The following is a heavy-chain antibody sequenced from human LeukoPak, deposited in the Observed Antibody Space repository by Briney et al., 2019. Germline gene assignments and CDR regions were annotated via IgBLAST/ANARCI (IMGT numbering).Heavy chain of an antibody. D-gene: IGHD6-13*01. V-gene: IGHV3-23*01. Sequence: GGSLRFSCAASGFTFSSYAMSWVRQAPGKGLEWVSAISGSGGSTYYADSVKGRFTISRDNSKNTLYVQMNSLRAEDTAVYYCSKDQDVPAAGTWGSIDYWGQGTLVTVSS. CDR2: ISGSGGST. J-gene: IGHJ4*02. CDR1: GFTFSSYA. CDR3: SKDQDVPAAGTWGSIDY.